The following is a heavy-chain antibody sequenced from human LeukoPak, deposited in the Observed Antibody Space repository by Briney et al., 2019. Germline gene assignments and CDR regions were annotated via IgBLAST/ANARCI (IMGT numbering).Heavy chain of an antibody. CDR3: ARSGYYPLGAFDI. Sequence: ASVKVSCKASGYIFSNYGITWVRQAPGHGLEWMGWISGHSGNTNYAQKFQDRATMTTDTSTSTAYMELRSLRSDDTAVYYCARSGYYPLGAFDIWGQGTMVTVSS. J-gene: IGHJ3*02. CDR2: ISGHSGNT. CDR1: GYIFSNYG. D-gene: IGHD3-3*01. V-gene: IGHV1-18*01.